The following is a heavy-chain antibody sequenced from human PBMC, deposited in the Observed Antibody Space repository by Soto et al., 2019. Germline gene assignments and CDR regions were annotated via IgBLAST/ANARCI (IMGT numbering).Heavy chain of an antibody. V-gene: IGHV1-46*03. CDR1: GYTFTSYY. J-gene: IGHJ5*02. D-gene: IGHD3-3*01. CDR3: SRDRRSYDVWSGYYTGGFDP. Sequence: QVQLVQSGAEVKKPGASVKVSCKASGYTFTSYYMHWVRQAPGQGIEWMGIINPSGGSTSYAHKFQSRVKMTRDTSTIQFYMELILLRSEDTAVYYCSRDRRSYDVWSGYYTGGFDPWGQGTLVTVSS. CDR2: INPSGGST.